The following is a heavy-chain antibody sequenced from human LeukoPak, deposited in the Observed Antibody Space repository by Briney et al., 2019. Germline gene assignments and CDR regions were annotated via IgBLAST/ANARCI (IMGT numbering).Heavy chain of an antibody. Sequence: PSQTLSLTCTVSGGSISSSTYYWGWIRQPPGKGLEWIGNIYYNGNTFHNPSLKSQVTISVDTSKNQFSLNLKLSSVTAADTAVYYCARAVVVAVPGGIGQKSGFDHWGQGTLVTVSS. D-gene: IGHD2-2*01. J-gene: IGHJ4*02. V-gene: IGHV4-39*07. CDR1: GGSISSSTYY. CDR3: ARAVVVAVPGGIGQKSGFDH. CDR2: IYYNGNT.